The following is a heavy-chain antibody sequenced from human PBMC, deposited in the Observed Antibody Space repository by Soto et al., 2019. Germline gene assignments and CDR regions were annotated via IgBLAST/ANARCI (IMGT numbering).Heavy chain of an antibody. J-gene: IGHJ5*02. CDR1: GGSITSYNHY. D-gene: IGHD5-12*01. CDR2: IDYSGTT. V-gene: IGHV4-30-4*01. Sequence: SETLSLTCTVSGGSITSYNHYWTWIRQAPGKGLECIGYIDYSGTTNYSPSLQGRVTISADKSKNQFSLSLTSVTAADTAVYYCARGSRGPRWFDPWGQGALVTVSS. CDR3: ARGSRGPRWFDP.